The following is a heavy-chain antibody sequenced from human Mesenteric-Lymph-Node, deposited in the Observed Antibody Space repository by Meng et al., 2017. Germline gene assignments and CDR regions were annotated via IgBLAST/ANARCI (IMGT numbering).Heavy chain of an antibody. V-gene: IGHV1-69*13. J-gene: IGHJ1*01. CDR1: GGTFSSYA. CDR2: IIPIFGTA. Sequence: SVKVSCKASGGTFSSYAISWVRQAPGQGLEWMGGIIPIFGTANYAQKFQGRVTITADESTSTAYMELSRLRSDDTAVYYCARARAYAEYFQHWGQGTSVTVSS. CDR3: ARARAYAEYFQH.